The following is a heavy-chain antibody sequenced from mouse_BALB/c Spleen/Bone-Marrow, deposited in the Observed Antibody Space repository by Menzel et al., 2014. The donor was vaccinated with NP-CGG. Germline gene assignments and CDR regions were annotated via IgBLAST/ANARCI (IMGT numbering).Heavy chain of an antibody. CDR1: GFNIKDTY. J-gene: IGHJ1*01. CDR3: TYYRYGWYFDV. CDR2: IDPANGNT. V-gene: IGHV14-3*02. Sequence: VKLQQSGAELVKPGASVKLSCTASGFNIKDTYMHWVKQRPEQGLEWIARIDPANGNTKYDPKFQVKATITADTSSSAAYLQLSRLTSEYTADYYGTYYRYGWYFDVWGEGTSVTVSS. D-gene: IGHD2-14*01.